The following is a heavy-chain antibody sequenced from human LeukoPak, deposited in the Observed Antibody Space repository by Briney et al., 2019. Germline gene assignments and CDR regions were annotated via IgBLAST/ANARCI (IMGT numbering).Heavy chain of an antibody. CDR1: GGTFSGYA. V-gene: IGHV1-69*01. Sequence: ASVKVSCKASGGTFSGYAISWVRQAPGQGLVWMGGIIPIFGTANYAQKFQGRVTITADESTSTAYMELSSLRSEDTAVYYCARGGYCSSTSCYGYASAFDYWGQGTLVTVSS. CDR2: IIPIFGTA. D-gene: IGHD2-2*01. J-gene: IGHJ4*02. CDR3: ARGGYCSSTSCYGYASAFDY.